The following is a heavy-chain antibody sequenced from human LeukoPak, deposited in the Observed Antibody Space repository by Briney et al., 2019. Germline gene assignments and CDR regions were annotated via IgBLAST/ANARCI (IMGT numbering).Heavy chain of an antibody. J-gene: IGHJ4*02. CDR3: ARRDSGSYLGFDY. Sequence: PRGSLQTSCQGSGYSFTSYWIGGAGQLPGKGLEWMGIIYPGDSDTRYSPSFQGQVTLSADKSISTAYLQWSSLKASDTAMYYCARRDSGSYLGFDYWGQGTLVTVSS. CDR1: GYSFTSYW. V-gene: IGHV5-51*01. CDR2: IYPGDSDT. D-gene: IGHD1-26*01.